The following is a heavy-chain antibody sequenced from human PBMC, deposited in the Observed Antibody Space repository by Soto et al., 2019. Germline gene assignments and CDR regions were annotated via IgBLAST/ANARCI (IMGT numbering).Heavy chain of an antibody. J-gene: IGHJ4*02. V-gene: IGHV4-4*02. Sequence: SETLSLTCAVSGGSISSSNWWSWVRQPPGKGLEWIGEIYHSGSTNYNPSLKSRVTISVDKSKNQFSLKLSSVTAADTDVYYCARVSLFGSGWSYYFDYWGQGTLVTVSS. D-gene: IGHD6-19*01. CDR1: GGSISSSNW. CDR3: ARVSLFGSGWSYYFDY. CDR2: IYHSGST.